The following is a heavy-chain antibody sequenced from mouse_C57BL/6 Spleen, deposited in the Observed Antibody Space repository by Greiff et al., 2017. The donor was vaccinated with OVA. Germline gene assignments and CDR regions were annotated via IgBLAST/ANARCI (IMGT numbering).Heavy chain of an antibody. Sequence: QVQLQQSGAELVKPGASVKISCKASGYAFSSYWMNWVKQRPGKGLEWIGQIYPGDGDTNYNGKFKGKATLTADKSSRTAYMQLSSLTSEDSAVYFCARGGYYGSSFYWYFDVWGTGTTVTVSS. J-gene: IGHJ1*03. V-gene: IGHV1-80*01. CDR2: IYPGDGDT. D-gene: IGHD1-1*01. CDR1: GYAFSSYW. CDR3: ARGGYYGSSFYWYFDV.